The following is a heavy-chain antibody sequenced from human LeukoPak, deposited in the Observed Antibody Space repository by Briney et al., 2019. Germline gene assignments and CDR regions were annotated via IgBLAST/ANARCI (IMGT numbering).Heavy chain of an antibody. D-gene: IGHD3-3*01. J-gene: IGHJ6*03. CDR2: ISGDGGST. Sequence: GGSLRLSCAASGFTFDDYAMHWVRQAPGKGLEWVSLISGDGGSTYYADSVKGRFTISRDNSKNSLYLQMISLRTEDTALYYCAKAGRGIFGVVSYYYYYYMDVWGKGTTVTVSS. V-gene: IGHV3-43*02. CDR3: AKAGRGIFGVVSYYYYYYMDV. CDR1: GFTFDDYA.